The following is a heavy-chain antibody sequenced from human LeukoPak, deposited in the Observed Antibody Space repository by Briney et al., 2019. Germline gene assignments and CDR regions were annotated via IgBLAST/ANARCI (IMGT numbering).Heavy chain of an antibody. CDR3: TRESGSSRFFDY. CDR2: IYNDGSGT. V-gene: IGHV3-74*03. J-gene: IGHJ4*02. Sequence: GGSLRLSCAASGFSFSTFWMHWVRQAPGKGLVWVSRIYNDGSGTSYADSVAGRFTISRDNAKNTVYLQMNGLRADDTAVYYCTRESGSSRFFDYWGQGTPVTVSS. D-gene: IGHD6-6*01. CDR1: GFSFSTFW.